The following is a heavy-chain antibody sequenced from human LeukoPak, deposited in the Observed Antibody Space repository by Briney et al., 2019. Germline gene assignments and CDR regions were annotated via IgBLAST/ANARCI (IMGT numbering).Heavy chain of an antibody. J-gene: IGHJ4*02. CDR3: ARDQDGYPHY. D-gene: IGHD6-25*01. CDR1: GGSISSSSYY. CDR2: IYYSGST. V-gene: IGHV4-39*07. Sequence: SQTLSLTCTVSGGSISSSSYYWGWIRQPPGKGLEWIGSIYYSGSTYYNPSLKSRVTISVDTSKNQFSLKLSSVTAADTAVYYCARDQDGYPHYWGQGTLVTVSS.